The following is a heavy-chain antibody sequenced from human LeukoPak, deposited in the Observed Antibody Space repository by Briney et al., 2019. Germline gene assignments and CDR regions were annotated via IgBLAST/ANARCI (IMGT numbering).Heavy chain of an antibody. Sequence: GGSLRLFCAASGFTVSSNYMSWVRQAPGKGLEWVSVIYSGGSTYYADSVKGRFTISRDNSKNTLYLQMNSLRAEDTAVYYCARAGGVTAINFDYWGQGTLVTVSS. CDR2: IYSGGST. J-gene: IGHJ4*02. CDR1: GFTVSSNY. D-gene: IGHD2-21*02. CDR3: ARAGGVTAINFDY. V-gene: IGHV3-66*01.